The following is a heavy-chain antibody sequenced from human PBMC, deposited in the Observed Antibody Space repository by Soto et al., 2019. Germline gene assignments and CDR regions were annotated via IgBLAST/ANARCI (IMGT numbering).Heavy chain of an antibody. CDR2: SRDKGNCYST. CDR1: GFSFSDYY. CDR3: ARSIPGRTSFDS. D-gene: IGHD1-1*01. Sequence: EVHLVESGGGLVQPGGSLRLSCAGSGFSFSDYYIDWVRQAPGKGLEWVGRSRDKGNCYSTDYASSVKGRFTVSRGTSKNSLYLQMNSLKADDTALYYCARSIPGRTSFDSWGQGTLVTVSS. V-gene: IGHV3-72*01. J-gene: IGHJ4*02.